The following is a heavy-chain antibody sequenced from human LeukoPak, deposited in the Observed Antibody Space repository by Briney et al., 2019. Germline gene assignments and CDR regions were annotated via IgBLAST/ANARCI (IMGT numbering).Heavy chain of an antibody. Sequence: PGGSLRLSCAASGFTFSSYAMSWVRQAPGKGLEWVSAISGSGGSTYYADSVKGRFTISRDNSKNTLYLRMNSLRAEDTAVYYCAKFIVVVPAAIFGGAYYYYGMDVWGQGTTVTVSS. CDR2: ISGSGGST. V-gene: IGHV3-23*01. CDR3: AKFIVVVPAAIFGGAYYYYGMDV. CDR1: GFTFSSYA. J-gene: IGHJ6*02. D-gene: IGHD2-2*01.